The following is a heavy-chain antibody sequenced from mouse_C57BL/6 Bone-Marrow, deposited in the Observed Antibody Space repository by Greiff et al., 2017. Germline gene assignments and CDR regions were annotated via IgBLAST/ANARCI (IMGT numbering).Heavy chain of an antibody. CDR1: GYTFTSYW. CDR3: ARSFFLPLDY. V-gene: IGHV1-52*01. Sequence: VQLQQPGAELVRPGSSVKLSCKASGYTFTSYWMHWVKQRPIQGLEWIGNIDPSDSETHYNQKFKDKATVTVDKSSSTAYMQLSRLTSEDSSVYYCARSFFLPLDYGVQGPTLTVSS. CDR2: IDPSDSET. J-gene: IGHJ2*01.